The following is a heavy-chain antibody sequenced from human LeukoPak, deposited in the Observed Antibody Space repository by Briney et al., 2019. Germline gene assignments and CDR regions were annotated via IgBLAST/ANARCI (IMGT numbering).Heavy chain of an antibody. CDR3: ARDHFYYVSGSYDN. CDR2: MKQDGREI. J-gene: IGHJ4*02. D-gene: IGHD3-10*01. CDR1: GFTIRSYW. Sequence: GGSLRLSCAASGFTIRSYWMSWVRQAPGKGLEWVANMKQDGREIYYVDSVKGRFTISRDNAKNSRYLQVNSLRAEDTAVYYCARDHFYYVSGSYDNWGQGTLVTASS. V-gene: IGHV3-7*01.